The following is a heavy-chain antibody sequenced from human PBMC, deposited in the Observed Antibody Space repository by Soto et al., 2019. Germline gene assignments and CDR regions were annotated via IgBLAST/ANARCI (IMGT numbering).Heavy chain of an antibody. V-gene: IGHV4-34*01. J-gene: IGHJ5*02. CDR3: ARDRLKFVYRPYNWFDP. D-gene: IGHD4-4*01. Sequence: SETLSLTCAVYGGSFSGYYWSWIRQPPGKGLEWIGEINHSGSTNYNPSLKSQVTISVDTSKNQFSLKLSSVTAADTAVYYCARDRLKFVYRPYNWFDPWGQGTLVTVSS. CDR1: GGSFSGYY. CDR2: INHSGST.